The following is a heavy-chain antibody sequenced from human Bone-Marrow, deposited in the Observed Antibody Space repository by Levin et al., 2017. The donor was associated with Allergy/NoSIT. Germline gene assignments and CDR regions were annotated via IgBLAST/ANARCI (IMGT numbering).Heavy chain of an antibody. CDR1: RYTFASYG. CDR2: ISINNGKT. D-gene: IGHD6-13*01. Sequence: ASVKVSCEASRYTFASYGISWVRQAPGQGLEWLGWISINNGKTNYAQKFQGRVTMTTQKSTSTVYMELRNLMPDDTAVYFCASHGMRSGGIAAEGIDYYYLGMDLWGQGTTVTVSS. J-gene: IGHJ6*02. CDR3: ASHGMRSGGIAAEGIDYYYLGMDL. V-gene: IGHV1-18*01.